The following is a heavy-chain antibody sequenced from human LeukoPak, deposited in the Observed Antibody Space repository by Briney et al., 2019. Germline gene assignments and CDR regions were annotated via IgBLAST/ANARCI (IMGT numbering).Heavy chain of an antibody. D-gene: IGHD1-26*01. J-gene: IGHJ5*02. CDR2: IYSSGNT. Sequence: SETLSLTCSVSGGSISTYYWSWIRQPAEKGLEWIGRIYSSGNTNYNPSLKSRVTISLDTSKSQFSLNLSSVTAADTAVYYCAGEVGGSWFDPWGLGTLVTVSS. V-gene: IGHV4-4*07. CDR3: AGEVGGSWFDP. CDR1: GGSISTYY.